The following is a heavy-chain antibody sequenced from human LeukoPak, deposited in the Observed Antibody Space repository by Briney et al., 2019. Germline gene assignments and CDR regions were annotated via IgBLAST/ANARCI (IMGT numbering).Heavy chain of an antibody. CDR2: INHSGST. Sequence: PSETLSLTCAAYGGSFSGYYWSWIRQPPGKGLEWIGEINHSGSTNYNPSLKSRVTISVDTSKNQFSLKLSSVTAADTAVYYCARGTGLSGYSSYIDYWGQGTLVTVSS. CDR3: ARGTGLSGYSSYIDY. J-gene: IGHJ4*02. V-gene: IGHV4-34*01. D-gene: IGHD3-22*01. CDR1: GGSFSGYY.